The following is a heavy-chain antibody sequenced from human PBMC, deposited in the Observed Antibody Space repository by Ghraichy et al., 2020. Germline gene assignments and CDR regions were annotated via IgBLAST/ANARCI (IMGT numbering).Heavy chain of an antibody. Sequence: ASVKVSCKASGYTFTSYGISWVRQAPGQGLEWMGWISAYNGNTNYAQKLQGRVTMTTNTSTSTAYMELRSLRSDDTAVYYCARDAKALLWFGALTPHNWFDPWGQGTLVTVSA. D-gene: IGHD3-10*01. CDR1: GYTFTSYG. J-gene: IGHJ5*02. CDR2: ISAYNGNT. V-gene: IGHV1-18*04. CDR3: ARDAKALLWFGALTPHNWFDP.